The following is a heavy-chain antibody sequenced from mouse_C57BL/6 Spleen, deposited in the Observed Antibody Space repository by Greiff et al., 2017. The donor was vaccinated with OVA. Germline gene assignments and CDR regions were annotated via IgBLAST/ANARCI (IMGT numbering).Heavy chain of an antibody. CDR3: ARHWDGAMDY. V-gene: IGHV5-17*01. D-gene: IGHD4-1*01. CDR1: GFTFSDYG. J-gene: IGHJ4*01. Sequence: DVMLVESGGGLVKPGGSLKLSCAASGFTFSDYGMHWVRQAPEKGLEWVAYISSGSSTIYYADTVKGRFTISRDNAKNTLFLQMTSLRSEDTAMYYCARHWDGAMDYWGQGTSVTVSS. CDR2: ISSGSSTI.